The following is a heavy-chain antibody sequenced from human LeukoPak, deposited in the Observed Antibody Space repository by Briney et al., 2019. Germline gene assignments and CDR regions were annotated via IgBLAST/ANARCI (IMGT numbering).Heavy chain of an antibody. CDR2: ISGSGGST. Sequence: PGGSLRLSCAASGFTFSSYAMSWVRQAPGKGLEWVSAISGSGGSTYYADSVKGRFTISRDNSKNTLYLQMNSLRAEDTAVYYCAKSGEHITVVRGVITSFDYWGQGTLVTVSS. J-gene: IGHJ4*02. CDR3: AKSGEHITVVRGVITSFDY. D-gene: IGHD3-10*01. CDR1: GFTFSSYA. V-gene: IGHV3-23*01.